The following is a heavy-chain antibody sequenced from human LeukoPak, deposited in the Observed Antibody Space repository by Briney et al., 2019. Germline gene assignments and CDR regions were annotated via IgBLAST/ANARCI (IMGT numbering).Heavy chain of an antibody. CDR1: GFTFSSHA. CDR3: ARGGYSYGHYFDY. V-gene: IGHV3-30-3*01. Sequence: GGSLRLSCAASGFTFSSHAMHWVRQAPGKGLEWVAVISYDGSNKYYADSVKGRFTISRDNSKNTLYLQMNSLRAEDTAVYYCARGGYSYGHYFDYWGQGTLVTVSS. CDR2: ISYDGSNK. J-gene: IGHJ4*02. D-gene: IGHD5-18*01.